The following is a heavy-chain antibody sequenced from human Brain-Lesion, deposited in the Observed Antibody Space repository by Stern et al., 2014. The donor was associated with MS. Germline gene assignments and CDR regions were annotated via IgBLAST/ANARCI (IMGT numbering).Heavy chain of an antibody. CDR2: IKQDGSEK. V-gene: IGHV3-7*01. Sequence: EVQLEESGGALVQPGGSLRLSCAASGFIFNNYWMTWLRQAPGKGLEWLANIKQDGSEKFYVSSVKGRFTISRDNAKNSLYLQMDALIPEDTAVYYGARDKAASSYYIHWGQGSLVTVSS. CDR3: ARDKAASSYYIH. CDR1: GFIFNNYW. D-gene: IGHD2-2*02. J-gene: IGHJ4*02.